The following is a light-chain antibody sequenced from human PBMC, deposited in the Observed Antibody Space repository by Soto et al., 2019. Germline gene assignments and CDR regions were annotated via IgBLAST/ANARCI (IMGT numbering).Light chain of an antibody. CDR2: AAS. V-gene: IGKV1-39*01. Sequence: QMTQSPSFLSASVGDRVTITCRASQSIASYLNWYQQKPGKAPKLLIFAASSLQSGVPSRFSGSGSGTDFTLTISSLQAEDFASYYCQQSYSAPYSFGPGAKLEIK. CDR1: QSIASY. J-gene: IGKJ2*01. CDR3: QQSYSAPYS.